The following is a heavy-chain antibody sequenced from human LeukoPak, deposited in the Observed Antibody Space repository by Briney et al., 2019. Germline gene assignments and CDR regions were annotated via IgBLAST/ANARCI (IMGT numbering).Heavy chain of an antibody. CDR1: GFTFSSYA. V-gene: IGHV3-30-3*01. Sequence: PGGSLRLSCAASGFTFSSYAMHWVRQAPGKGLEWVAVISYDGSNKYYADSVKGRFTISRDNSKNTLYPQMNSLRAEDTAVYYCARDQGIVGATMMGFDIWGQGTMVTVSS. J-gene: IGHJ3*02. CDR3: ARDQGIVGATMMGFDI. D-gene: IGHD1-26*01. CDR2: ISYDGSNK.